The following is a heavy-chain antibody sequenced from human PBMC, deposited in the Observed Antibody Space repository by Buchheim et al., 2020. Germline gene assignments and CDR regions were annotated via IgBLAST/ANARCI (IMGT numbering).Heavy chain of an antibody. CDR2: IYTSGST. D-gene: IGHD3-10*01. V-gene: IGHV4-61*02. CDR1: GGSISSGSYY. CDR3: VRDLVGSINMDHWYFDL. J-gene: IGHJ2*01. Sequence: QVQLQESGPGLVKPSQTLSLTCTVSGGSISSGSYYWTWIRQPAGKGLEWIGRIYTSGSTHYNPSLKSRVTISVDTSKNQFSLKLSSVTAADTAVYFCVRDLVGSINMDHWYFDLWGRGTL.